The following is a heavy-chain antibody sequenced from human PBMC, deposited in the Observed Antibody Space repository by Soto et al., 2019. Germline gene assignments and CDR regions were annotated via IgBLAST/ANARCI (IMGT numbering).Heavy chain of an antibody. J-gene: IGHJ5*02. V-gene: IGHV1-8*01. CDR1: GYTFTSYD. Sequence: GASVKVSCKASGYTFTSYDINWLRQSTGQGLEWMGWMNPNSGNTGYAQKFQGRVTMTRNTSISTAYMELSSLRSEDTAVYYCARNRIAVARGFDPWGQGTLVTVSS. CDR3: ARNRIAVARGFDP. D-gene: IGHD6-19*01. CDR2: MNPNSGNT.